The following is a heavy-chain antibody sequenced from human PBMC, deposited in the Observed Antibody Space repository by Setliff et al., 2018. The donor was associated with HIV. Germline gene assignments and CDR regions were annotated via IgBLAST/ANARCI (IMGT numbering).Heavy chain of an antibody. CDR3: ARGLGMVESTTPFDY. Sequence: SETLSLTCAVYGGSFSGYSWTWIRQPPGKGLEWIGEINHSGSNNYNPSLKSRVSLSVDTSKNQFSLNLRSVTAADTAVYYCARGLGMVESTTPFDYWGQGTLVTVSS. J-gene: IGHJ4*02. CDR1: GGSFSGYS. V-gene: IGHV4-34*01. D-gene: IGHD1-26*01. CDR2: INHSGSN.